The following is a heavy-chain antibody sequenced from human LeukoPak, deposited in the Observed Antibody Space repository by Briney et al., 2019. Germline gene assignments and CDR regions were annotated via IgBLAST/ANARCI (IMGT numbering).Heavy chain of an antibody. CDR1: GGSFSGYY. D-gene: IGHD4-23*01. CDR3: ARASTTVVTLFDY. J-gene: IGHJ4*02. V-gene: IGHV4-34*01. Sequence: PSETLSLTCAVYGGSFSGYYWSWIRQPPGKGLEWIGEINHSGSTNYNPSLKSRVTISVDTSKNQFSLKLSSVTAADTAVYYCARASTTVVTLFDYWGQGTLVTVSS. CDR2: INHSGST.